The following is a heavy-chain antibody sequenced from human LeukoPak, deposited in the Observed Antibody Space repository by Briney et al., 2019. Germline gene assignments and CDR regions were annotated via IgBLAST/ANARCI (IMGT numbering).Heavy chain of an antibody. CDR2: IYYSGSA. CDR1: GGSTSSFY. Sequence: ETQSLTCTVSGGSTSSFYWSWIRQPPRKGLEWIGYIYYSGSANYNPSLKRRITISVDTSKNQFSLKLSSVTAADTAVYYCARLGLLPWYFDLWGRGPLLPVSS. CDR3: ARLGLLPWYFDL. D-gene: IGHD1-26*01. J-gene: IGHJ2*01. V-gene: IGHV4-59*08.